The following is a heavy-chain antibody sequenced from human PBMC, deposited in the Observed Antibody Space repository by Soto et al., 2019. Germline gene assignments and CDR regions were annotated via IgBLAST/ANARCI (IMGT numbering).Heavy chain of an antibody. D-gene: IGHD1-1*01. CDR3: ARTSSGTRGGFDP. J-gene: IGHJ5*02. V-gene: IGHV1-69*13. Sequence: ASVKVSCKASGGTFSSYAISWVRQAPGQGLEWMGGIIPIFGTANYAQKFQGRVTITADDSTSTAYMELSSLRSDDTAVYFCARTSSGTRGGFDPWGQGTLVTVSS. CDR1: GGTFSSYA. CDR2: IIPIFGTA.